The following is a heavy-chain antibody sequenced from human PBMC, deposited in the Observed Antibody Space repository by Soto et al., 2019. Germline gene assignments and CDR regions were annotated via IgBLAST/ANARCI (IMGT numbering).Heavy chain of an antibody. J-gene: IGHJ4*02. CDR3: AREDPSYSSSWPLDY. D-gene: IGHD6-13*01. CDR1: GDSVSSISAA. V-gene: IGHV6-1*01. CDR2: TYYRSKWYN. Sequence: SQTLSLTCAISGDSVSSISAAWNWIRQSPSRGLEWLGRTYYRSKWYNDYAVSVKSRITINPDTSKNQFSLQLNSVTPEDTTVYYCAREDPSYSSSWPLDYWGQGTLVTVSS.